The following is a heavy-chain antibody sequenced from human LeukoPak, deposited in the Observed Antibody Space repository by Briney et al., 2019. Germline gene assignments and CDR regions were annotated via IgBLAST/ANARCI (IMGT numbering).Heavy chain of an antibody. J-gene: IGHJ3*02. V-gene: IGHV3-23*01. CDR2: ICGSGGST. D-gene: IGHD6-13*01. Sequence: GGSLRLSCAASGFTFSGYAMSWVRQAPGKGLEWVSAICGSGGSTYYADSVKGRFTISRDNSKNTLYLQMNSLRAEDTAVYYCAKPGPYSSSWYEDAFDIWGQGTMVTVSS. CDR1: GFTFSGYA. CDR3: AKPGPYSSSWYEDAFDI.